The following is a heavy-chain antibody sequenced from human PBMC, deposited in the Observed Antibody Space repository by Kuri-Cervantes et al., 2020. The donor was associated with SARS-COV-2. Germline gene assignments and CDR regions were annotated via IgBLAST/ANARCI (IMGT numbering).Heavy chain of an antibody. CDR2: IWYDGSNK. J-gene: IGHJ6*03. CDR1: GFTFSSYG. V-gene: IGHV3-33*01. Sequence: GESLKISCAASGFTFSSYGMHWVRRAPGKGLEWVAVIWYDGSNKYYADSVKGRFTISRDNSKNTLYLQMNSLRAEDTAVYYCVRNAVAGTYYYYMDVWGKGTTVTVSS. CDR3: VRNAVAGTYYYYMDV. D-gene: IGHD6-19*01.